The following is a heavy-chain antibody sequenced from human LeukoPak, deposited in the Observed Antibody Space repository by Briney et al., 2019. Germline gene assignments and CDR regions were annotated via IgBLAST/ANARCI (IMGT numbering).Heavy chain of an antibody. CDR2: IIPIFGTA. J-gene: IGHJ6*03. V-gene: IGHV1-69*13. Sequence: GASVKVSCKASGYTFTSYYMHWVRQAPGQGLEWMGGIIPIFGTANYAQKFQGRVTITADESTSTAYMELSSLRSEDTAVYYCARGSGITIFGVVSYYYMDVWGKGTTVTVSS. CDR1: GYTFTSYY. CDR3: ARGSGITIFGVVSYYYMDV. D-gene: IGHD3-3*01.